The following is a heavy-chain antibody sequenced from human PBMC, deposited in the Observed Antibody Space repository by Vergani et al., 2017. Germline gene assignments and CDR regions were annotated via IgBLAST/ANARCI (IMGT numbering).Heavy chain of an antibody. Sequence: QVPGQGLEWMGGIIPIFGTANYAQKFQGRVTITADESTSTAYMELSSLRSEDTAVYYCASRDITIFGVVIIRGYYYYGMDVWGQGTTVTVSS. CDR2: IIPIFGTA. CDR3: ASRDITIFGVVIIRGYYYYGMDV. V-gene: IGHV1-69*01. D-gene: IGHD3-3*01. J-gene: IGHJ6*02.